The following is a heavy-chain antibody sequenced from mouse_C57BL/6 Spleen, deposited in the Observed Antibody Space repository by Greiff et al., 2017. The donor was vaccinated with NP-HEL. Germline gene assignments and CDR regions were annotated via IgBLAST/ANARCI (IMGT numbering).Heavy chain of an antibody. V-gene: IGHV5-9*01. D-gene: IGHD2-1*01. CDR1: GFTFSSYT. Sequence: EVKVVESGGGLVKPGGSLKLSCAASGFTFSSYTMSWVRQTPEKRLEWVATISGGGGNTYYPDSVKGRFTISRDNAKNTLYLQMSSLRSEDTALYYCARQPIYYGFDYWGQGTTLTVSS. CDR3: ARQPIYYGFDY. CDR2: ISGGGGNT. J-gene: IGHJ2*01.